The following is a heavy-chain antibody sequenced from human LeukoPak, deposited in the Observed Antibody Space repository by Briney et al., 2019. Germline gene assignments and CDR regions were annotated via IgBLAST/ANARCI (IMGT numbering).Heavy chain of an antibody. V-gene: IGHV4-59*08. CDR2: TYYTGTT. J-gene: IGHJ5*02. Sequence: SETLSLTCDVSGIPIDVGYWSWFRQPPGKGLQWIGQTYYTGTTNYNPSLTSRVTISIQVMKDTLSLTMTSVTAADTAVYFCAKESGGWPVSWGQGTLVTVSS. D-gene: IGHD6-19*01. CDR3: AKESGGWPVS. CDR1: GIPIDVGY.